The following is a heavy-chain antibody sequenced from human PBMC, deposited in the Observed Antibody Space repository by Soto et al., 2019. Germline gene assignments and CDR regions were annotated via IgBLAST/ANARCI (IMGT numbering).Heavy chain of an antibody. CDR1: VAPTSKYY. D-gene: IGHD3-3*01. CDR3: ATVGTILGVVSSFDY. J-gene: IGHJ4*02. Sequence: LCRTSIESVAPTSKYYWVWIRQPPGKGLEYIGYIYYIGITNYNPSLKRRGTISADTSKNQFSRKMTSVTAADTAVYYCATVGTILGVVSSFDYWGQG. V-gene: IGHV4-59*01. CDR2: IYYIGIT.